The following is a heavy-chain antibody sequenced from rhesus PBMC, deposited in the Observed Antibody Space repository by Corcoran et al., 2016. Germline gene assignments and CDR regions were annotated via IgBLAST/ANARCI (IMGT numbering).Heavy chain of an antibody. Sequence: EVQLVESGGGLAKPGGSLRLSCAASGFPFSDYYMDWVRQAPGKGLGWVSRISNGGGRTVDADSGKGRFTISRENAKNTMYLQMNSLRAEDTAVYYCVRGGYSGYADFDYWGQGVLVTVAS. V-gene: IGHV3-178*01. J-gene: IGHJ4*01. CDR3: VRGGYSGYADFDY. D-gene: IGHD5-30*01. CDR2: ISNGGGRT. CDR1: GFPFSDYY.